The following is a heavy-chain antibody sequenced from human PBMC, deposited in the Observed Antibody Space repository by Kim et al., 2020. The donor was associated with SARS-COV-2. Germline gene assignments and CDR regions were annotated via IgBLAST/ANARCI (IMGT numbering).Heavy chain of an antibody. CDR1: GFTFSRYA. J-gene: IGHJ4*02. Sequence: GGSLRLFCSASGFTFSRYAMHWVRQAPGKGLEYVSAIRGDGASTYYAASVKDRFTISRDDSKNTLYLQMSSLRVEDTAVYYCVRDPDWTHPHFDYWGQGT. CDR2: IRGDGAST. D-gene: IGHD1-1*01. CDR3: VRDPDWTHPHFDY. V-gene: IGHV3-64D*06.